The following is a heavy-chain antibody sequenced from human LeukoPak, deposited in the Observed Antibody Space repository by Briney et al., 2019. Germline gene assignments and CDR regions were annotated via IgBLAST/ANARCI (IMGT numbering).Heavy chain of an antibody. D-gene: IGHD3-3*01. CDR3: ARGRTLGYWSGYPRYGMDV. CDR1: GGSISSYY. Sequence: SETLSLTCTVSGGSISSYYWSWIRQPPGKGLEWIGYIYYSGSTNYNPSLKSRVTISVDTSKNQFSLKLSSVTAADTAVYYCARGRTLGYWSGYPRYGMDVWGQGTTVTVS. CDR2: IYYSGST. V-gene: IGHV4-59*08. J-gene: IGHJ6*02.